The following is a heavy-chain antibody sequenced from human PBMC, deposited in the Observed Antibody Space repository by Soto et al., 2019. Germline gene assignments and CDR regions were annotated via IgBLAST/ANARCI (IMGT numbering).Heavy chain of an antibody. V-gene: IGHV5-51*01. CDR1: GFSFTNYW. CDR3: ARQRGNYSPLGYFDS. J-gene: IGHJ4*02. D-gene: IGHD1-26*01. CDR2: IFPGNSDP. Sequence: GDSLQISCKVSGFSFTNYWIGWVRKMRGKGLEWMGIIFPGNSDPRYGPSSQGQVTISVDKSVNTAYLQWTSLEASDTAMYFCARQRGNYSPLGYFDSWGQGTLVTVSS.